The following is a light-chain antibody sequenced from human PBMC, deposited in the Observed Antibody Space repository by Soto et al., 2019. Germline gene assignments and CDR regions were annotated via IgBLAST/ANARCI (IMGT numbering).Light chain of an antibody. V-gene: IGLV2-14*03. CDR3: ASYTSGTSWV. CDR1: SSDVGGYTY. Sequence: QAALTQPASVSGSPGQSITISCTGTSSDVGGYTYVSWYQHHPGKAPKLMIYDVTTRPSGVSNRFSGSKSGNTASLTISGLQAEDEADYYCASYTSGTSWVFGGGTKLTV. J-gene: IGLJ3*02. CDR2: DVT.